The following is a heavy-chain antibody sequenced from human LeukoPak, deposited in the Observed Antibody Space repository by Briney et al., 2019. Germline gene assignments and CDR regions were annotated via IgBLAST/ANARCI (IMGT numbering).Heavy chain of an antibody. D-gene: IGHD3-9*01. Sequence: SETLSLTCAVYGGSFSGYYWSWIRQPPGKGLEWIGEINHSGSTNYNPSLKSRVTISVDTSKNQFSLKLSSVTAADTAVYYCARGLNDYDILTGYPRAGYFDYWGQGTLVTVSS. CDR3: ARGLNDYDILTGYPRAGYFDY. CDR1: GGSFSGYY. J-gene: IGHJ4*02. V-gene: IGHV4-34*01. CDR2: INHSGST.